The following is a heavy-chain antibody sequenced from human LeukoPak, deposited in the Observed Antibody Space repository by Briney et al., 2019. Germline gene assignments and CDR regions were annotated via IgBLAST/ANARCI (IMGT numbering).Heavy chain of an antibody. CDR2: IQPDGSEK. CDR3: AKGSRILY. V-gene: IGHV3-7*02. Sequence: GGSLRLSCAASGFTFSDNWMNWVRQTPGKGLEWVANIQPDGSEKYYVDSVKGRFTISRDNAKNSLYLQTNSLRAEYTAVYYCAKGSRILYWGQGTLVTVSS. D-gene: IGHD1-26*01. CDR1: GFTFSDNW. J-gene: IGHJ4*02.